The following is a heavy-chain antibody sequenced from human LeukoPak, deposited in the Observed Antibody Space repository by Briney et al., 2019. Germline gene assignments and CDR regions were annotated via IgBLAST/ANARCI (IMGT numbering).Heavy chain of an antibody. CDR3: AKGFREGGALDY. V-gene: IGHV3-30*18. CDR1: GXTFSSYG. Sequence: PGRSLRLSCAASGXTFSSYGMHWVRQAPGKGLEWVAVISYDGSNKYYADSVKGRFTISRDNSKNTLYLQMNSLRAEDTAVYYCAKGFREGGALDYWGQGTLVTVSS. J-gene: IGHJ4*02. D-gene: IGHD3-16*01. CDR2: ISYDGSNK.